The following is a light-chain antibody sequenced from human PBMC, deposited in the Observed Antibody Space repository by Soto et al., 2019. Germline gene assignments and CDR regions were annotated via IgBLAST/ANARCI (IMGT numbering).Light chain of an antibody. CDR2: DAS. CDR1: QSVSSY. J-gene: IGKJ4*01. Sequence: EIVLPQYPATLSLSPGERATLSCRASQSVSSYLAWYQQKPGQAPRLLIYDASNRATGIPARFSGSGSGTDFTLTISSLEPEDFAVYYCQQRSNWLLTFGGGTKVEIK. CDR3: QQRSNWLLT. V-gene: IGKV3-11*01.